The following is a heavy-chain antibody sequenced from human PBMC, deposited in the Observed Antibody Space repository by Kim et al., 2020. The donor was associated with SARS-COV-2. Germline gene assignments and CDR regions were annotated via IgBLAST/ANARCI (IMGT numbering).Heavy chain of an antibody. V-gene: IGHV1-69*04. D-gene: IGHD5-18*01. CDR2: IIPILGIA. Sequence: SVKVSCKASGGTFSCYAISWVRQAPGQGLEWMGRIIPILGIANYAQKFQGRVTITADKSTSTAYMELSSLRSEDTAVYYCASGYSYGPHYYYYYGMDVWGQGTTVTVSS. CDR1: GGTFSCYA. CDR3: ASGYSYGPHYYYYYGMDV. J-gene: IGHJ6*02.